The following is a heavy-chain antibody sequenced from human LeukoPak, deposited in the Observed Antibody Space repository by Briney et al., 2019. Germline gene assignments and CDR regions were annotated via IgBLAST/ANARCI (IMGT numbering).Heavy chain of an antibody. Sequence: ASVKVSCKASGYTFTGYGISWVRQAPGQGLEWMGGIIPIFGTANYAQKFQGRVTITADESTSTAYMELSSLRSEDTAVYYCARPPDYWGQGTLVTVSS. CDR3: ARPPDY. CDR1: GYTFTGYG. J-gene: IGHJ4*02. V-gene: IGHV1-69*13. CDR2: IIPIFGTA.